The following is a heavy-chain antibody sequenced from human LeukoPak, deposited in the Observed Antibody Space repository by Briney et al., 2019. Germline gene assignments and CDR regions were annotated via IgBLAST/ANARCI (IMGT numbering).Heavy chain of an antibody. CDR2: IIPIFGTA. CDR3: ALTTVTTY. V-gene: IGHV1-69*05. J-gene: IGHJ4*02. CDR1: GGTFSSYA. D-gene: IGHD4-17*01. Sequence: SAKVSCKASGGTFSSYAISWVRQAPGQGLEWMGGIIPIFGTANYAQKFQGRVTITTDESTSTAYMELSSLRSEVTAVYYCALTTVTTYWGQGTLVTVSS.